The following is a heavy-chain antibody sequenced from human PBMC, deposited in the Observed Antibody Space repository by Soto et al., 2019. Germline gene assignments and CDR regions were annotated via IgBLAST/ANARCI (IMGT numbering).Heavy chain of an antibody. J-gene: IGHJ1*01. Sequence: QMRLVQSGAEVKKPGSSVKVSCKASGGSFSSHFISWVRQAPGQGLEWMGGILPAFGTTNYAQSFQGRVTITADESTTTAYMELSSLTYEDTAMYYCARDGPTSSTTVETQYFQYWGQGTLVTVSS. CDR2: ILPAFGTT. D-gene: IGHD4-17*01. CDR3: ARDGPTSSTTVETQYFQY. CDR1: GGSFSSHF. V-gene: IGHV1-69*01.